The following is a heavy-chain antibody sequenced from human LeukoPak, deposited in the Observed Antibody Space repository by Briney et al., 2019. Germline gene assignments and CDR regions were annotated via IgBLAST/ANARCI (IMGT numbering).Heavy chain of an antibody. CDR3: ASHRLDLHSSGWLDY. Sequence: ASVKVSCKASGYTFTGYYMHWVRQAPGQGLEWMGWINPNSGGTNYAQKFQGRVTMTRDTSISTAYMELSRLRSEDTAVYYCASHRLDLHSSGWLDYWGQGTLVTVSS. CDR2: INPNSGGT. CDR1: GYTFTGYY. V-gene: IGHV1-2*02. J-gene: IGHJ4*02. D-gene: IGHD6-19*01.